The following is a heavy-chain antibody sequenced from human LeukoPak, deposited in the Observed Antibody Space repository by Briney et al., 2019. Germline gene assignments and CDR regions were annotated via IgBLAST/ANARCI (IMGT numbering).Heavy chain of an antibody. CDR2: ISGSGGST. V-gene: IGHV3-23*01. Sequence: GGSLRLSCAASGFTFSSYAMSWVRQAPGRGLEWVSAISGSGGSTYYADSVKGRFTISRDSSKNTLYPQMNSLRAEDTAVYYCAKVAYYYDSSGYQYYFDYWGQGTLVTVSS. D-gene: IGHD3-22*01. J-gene: IGHJ4*02. CDR3: AKVAYYYDSSGYQYYFDY. CDR1: GFTFSSYA.